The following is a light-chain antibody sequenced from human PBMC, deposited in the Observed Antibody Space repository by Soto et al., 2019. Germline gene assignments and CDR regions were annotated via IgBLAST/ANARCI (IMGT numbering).Light chain of an antibody. CDR1: QSISSF. CDR2: AAS. J-gene: IGKJ1*01. Sequence: IQMTQSPSSLSASVGDGVTITCRASQSISSFLNWYQQKPGKAPRLLIYAASSLQSGVPSRFSGSGSGTDFTLTISSLQPEDFATYYCLQHYNYPQTFGQGTKVDIK. V-gene: IGKV1-6*01. CDR3: LQHYNYPQT.